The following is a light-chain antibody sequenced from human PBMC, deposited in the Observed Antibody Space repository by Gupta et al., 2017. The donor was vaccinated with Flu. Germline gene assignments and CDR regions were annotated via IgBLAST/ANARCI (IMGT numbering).Light chain of an antibody. V-gene: IGLV3-19*01. Sequence: SSELPQDPAVSVALGQTVRITCQGDSLRNSYASWYQQKPGQAPGIVMYAKKIRPSENPERFSWTSSGKTATLAITGTQAEDEDDYYCNSRESTDNHGAVFGWGTKLTVL. CDR3: NSRESTDNHGAV. J-gene: IGLJ2*01. CDR1: SLRNSY. CDR2: AKK.